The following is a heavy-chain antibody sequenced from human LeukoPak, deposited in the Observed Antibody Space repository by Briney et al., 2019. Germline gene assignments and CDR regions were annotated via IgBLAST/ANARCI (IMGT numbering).Heavy chain of an antibody. D-gene: IGHD1-26*01. CDR3: AREMGATTGDDDAFDI. CDR2: IYTSGST. Sequence: SETLSLTCTVSGGSISYYYWGWIRQPPGKGLEWIGRIYTSGSTNYNPSLKSRVTISVDTSKNQFSLKLSSVTAADTAVYYCAREMGATTGDDDAFDIWGQGTMVTVSS. V-gene: IGHV4-4*08. J-gene: IGHJ3*02. CDR1: GGSISYYY.